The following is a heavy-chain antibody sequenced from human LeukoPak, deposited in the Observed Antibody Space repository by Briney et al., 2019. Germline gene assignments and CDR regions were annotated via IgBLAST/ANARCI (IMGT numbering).Heavy chain of an antibody. CDR1: GYSFITYW. D-gene: IGHD2-2*01. CDR2: IYPGDSDT. V-gene: IGHV5-51*01. J-gene: IGHJ4*02. Sequence: GESLKISCKGSGYSFITYWVGWVRQMPGKGLEGMGIIYPGDSDTRYSPSFQGQVTISADKSITTAYLQWSSLQASDTAMYYCARRSTYCTSTSCHFDYWGQGTLVTVSS. CDR3: ARRSTYCTSTSCHFDY.